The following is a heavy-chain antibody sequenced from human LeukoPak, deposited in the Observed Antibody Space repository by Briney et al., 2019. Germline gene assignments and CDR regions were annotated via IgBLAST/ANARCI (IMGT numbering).Heavy chain of an antibody. CDR1: GFAFSSYW. CDR2: IKQDGGEK. CDR3: ARLGGSYYTY. D-gene: IGHD1-26*01. J-gene: IGHJ4*02. V-gene: IGHV3-7*01. Sequence: GGSLRLSCVASGFAFSSYWMSWVRQAPGKGLKWAANIKQDGGEKYYVDSVKGRFTISRDNAKNSLFLQMNSLRVEDTAVYYCARLGGSYYTYWGQGTLVTVSS.